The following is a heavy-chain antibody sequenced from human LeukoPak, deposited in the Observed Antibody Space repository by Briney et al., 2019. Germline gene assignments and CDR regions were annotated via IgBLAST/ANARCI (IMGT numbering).Heavy chain of an antibody. CDR3: AREAPYDYVWGTLFDY. Sequence: SETLSLTCTVSGGSISSSSYYWGWIRQPPGKGLEWIGYIYYSGSTNYNPSLKSRVTISVDTSKNQFSLKLSSVTAADTAVYYCAREAPYDYVWGTLFDYWGQGTLVTVSS. V-gene: IGHV4-61*01. D-gene: IGHD3-16*01. CDR1: GGSISSSSYY. J-gene: IGHJ4*02. CDR2: IYYSGST.